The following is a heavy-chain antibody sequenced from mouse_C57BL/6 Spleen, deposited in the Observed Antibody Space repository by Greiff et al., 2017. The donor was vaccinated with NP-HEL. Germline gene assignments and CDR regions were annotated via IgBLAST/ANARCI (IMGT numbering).Heavy chain of an antibody. D-gene: IGHD2-1*01. CDR3: ANYGNYYAMDY. Sequence: EVQLQESGPGLVKPSQSLSLTCSVTGYSITSGYYWNWIRQFPGNKLEWMGYISYDGSNNYNPSLKIRISITRDTSKNQFFLKLNSVTTEDTATYYCANYGNYYAMDYWGQGTSVTVSS. CDR2: ISYDGSN. V-gene: IGHV3-6*01. CDR1: GYSITSGYY. J-gene: IGHJ4*01.